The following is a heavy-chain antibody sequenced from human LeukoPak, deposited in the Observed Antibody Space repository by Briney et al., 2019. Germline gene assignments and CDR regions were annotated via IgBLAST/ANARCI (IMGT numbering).Heavy chain of an antibody. CDR2: MNPNSGNT. D-gene: IGHD3-3*01. J-gene: IGHJ5*02. Sequence: ASVKVSCKASGYTFTSYDINWVRQATGQGLEWMGWMNPNSGNTGYAQKFQGRVTMTRNTSISTAYMELSNLRSEDTAVYYRASALRYYDFWSGYYIDWFDPWGQGTLVTVSS. V-gene: IGHV1-8*01. CDR3: ASALRYYDFWSGYYIDWFDP. CDR1: GYTFTSYD.